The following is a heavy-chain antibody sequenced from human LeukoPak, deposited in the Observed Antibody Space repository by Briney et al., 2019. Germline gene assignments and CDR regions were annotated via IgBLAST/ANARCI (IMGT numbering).Heavy chain of an antibody. D-gene: IGHD1-26*01. CDR2: IQNDGTTK. Sequence: PGGSLRLSCAASGFMFGAYDMHWVRQALGKGLEWVAFIQNDGTTKYYADSVRGRFTISRDNSNHTLYLQMSSLRPEDTAVFYCARDPGTYCLDFWGQGTLVTVSS. V-gene: IGHV3-30*02. CDR1: GFMFGAYD. J-gene: IGHJ4*02. CDR3: ARDPGTYCLDF.